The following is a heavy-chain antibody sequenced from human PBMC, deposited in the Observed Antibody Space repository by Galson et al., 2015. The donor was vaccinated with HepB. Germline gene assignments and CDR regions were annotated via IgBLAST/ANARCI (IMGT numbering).Heavy chain of an antibody. V-gene: IGHV1-46*01. CDR1: GYTFTSYY. CDR3: ARDDAYYGSGSLLDY. D-gene: IGHD3-10*01. Sequence: SVKVSCKASGYTFTSYYMHWVRQAPGQGLEWMGIINPSGGSTSYAQKFQGRVTMTRDTSTSTVYMELSSLRSEDTAVYYCARDDAYYGSGSLLDYWGQGTLVTVSS. J-gene: IGHJ4*02. CDR2: INPSGGST.